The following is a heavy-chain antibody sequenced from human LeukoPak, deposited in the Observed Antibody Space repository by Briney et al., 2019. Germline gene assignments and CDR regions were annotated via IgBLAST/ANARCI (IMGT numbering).Heavy chain of an antibody. D-gene: IGHD2-15*01. Sequence: ASVKVPCKASGYTFTSYAMHWVRQAPGQRLEWMGWINAGNGNTKYSQKFQGRVTITRDTSASTAYMELSSLRSEDTAVYYCARDGYCSGGSCYPTDYWGQGTLVTVSS. V-gene: IGHV1-3*01. CDR2: INAGNGNT. J-gene: IGHJ4*02. CDR3: ARDGYCSGGSCYPTDY. CDR1: GYTFTSYA.